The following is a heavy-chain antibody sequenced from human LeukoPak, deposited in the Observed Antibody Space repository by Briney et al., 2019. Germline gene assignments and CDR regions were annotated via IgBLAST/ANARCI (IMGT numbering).Heavy chain of an antibody. CDR1: GGSISSSSYY. J-gene: IGHJ3*02. Sequence: KPSETLSLTCTVSGGSISSSSYYWGWIRQPPGKGLEWIGSIYYSGSTYYNPSLKSRVTISVDTSKNQFSLKLSSVTAADTAVYYCARNQAVAANRGAFDIWGQGTMVTVSS. V-gene: IGHV4-39*01. CDR2: IYYSGST. CDR3: ARNQAVAANRGAFDI. D-gene: IGHD6-19*01.